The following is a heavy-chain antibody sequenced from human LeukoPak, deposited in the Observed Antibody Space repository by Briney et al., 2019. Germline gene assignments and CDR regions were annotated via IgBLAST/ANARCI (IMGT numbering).Heavy chain of an antibody. CDR2: INRDGSEK. Sequence: GGSLRLSCAASGFTFSNYWMTWVRQAPGKGLEWVANINRDGSEKNYVDSVKGRFTISRDNAKNSLYLQINSLRADDTAVYYCARYQVAIDYWGQGTLVTVSS. V-gene: IGHV3-7*03. J-gene: IGHJ4*02. CDR3: ARYQVAIDY. D-gene: IGHD2-2*01. CDR1: GFTFSNYW.